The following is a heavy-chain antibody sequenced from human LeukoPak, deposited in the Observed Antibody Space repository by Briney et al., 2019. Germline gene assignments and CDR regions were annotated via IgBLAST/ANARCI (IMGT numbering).Heavy chain of an antibody. CDR2: IYNSGST. Sequence: PSETLSLTCTVSGGSISIYYWNWIRQPPGKGLEWIGSIYNSGSTTYNPSLKSRVTISGDTSKNQSSLKLSSVTAADTAVYYCARSIIAAAGYNWFDPWGQGTLVTVSS. V-gene: IGHV4-59*08. CDR3: ARSIIAAAGYNWFDP. J-gene: IGHJ5*02. D-gene: IGHD6-13*01. CDR1: GGSISIYY.